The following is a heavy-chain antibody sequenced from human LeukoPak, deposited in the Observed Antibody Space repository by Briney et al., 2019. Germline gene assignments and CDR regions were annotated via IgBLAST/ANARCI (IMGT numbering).Heavy chain of an antibody. CDR2: ISGSGGST. V-gene: IGHV3-23*01. CDR3: AKKGGYDGSGYYPLDY. Sequence: QPGGSLRLSCAASGFTFSSYAMSWVPQAPGKGLEWVSTISGSGGSTYYADSVKGRFTISRDNSKNALYLQMNSLRAEDTAVYYCAKKGGYDGSGYYPLDYWGQGTLVTVSS. D-gene: IGHD3-22*01. J-gene: IGHJ4*02. CDR1: GFTFSSYA.